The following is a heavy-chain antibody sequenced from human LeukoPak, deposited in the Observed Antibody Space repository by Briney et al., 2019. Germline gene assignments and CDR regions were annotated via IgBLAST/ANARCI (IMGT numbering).Heavy chain of an antibody. Sequence: GGSLRLSCAASGFTFSSYSMNWVRQAPGKGLEWVSSISSSSSSYIYYADSVKGRFTISRDNAKNSLYLQMNSLRAEDTAVYYCARDSWGRGTPFDYWGQGTLVTVSS. CDR1: GFTFSSYS. CDR3: ARDSWGRGTPFDY. D-gene: IGHD3-16*01. V-gene: IGHV3-21*01. CDR2: ISSSSSSYI. J-gene: IGHJ4*02.